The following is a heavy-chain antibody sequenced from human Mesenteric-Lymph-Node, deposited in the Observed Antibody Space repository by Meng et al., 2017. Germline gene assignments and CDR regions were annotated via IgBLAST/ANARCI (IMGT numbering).Heavy chain of an antibody. CDR3: ARTGIAVPGLFDS. Sequence: GGSLRLSCAASGFTFSSYWMHWVRQAPGKGLVWVANIKQDASEKNYGDSVKGRFTISRDNAKNSLYLQMSSLRAEDTALYYCARTGIAVPGLFDSWGQGTLVTVSS. J-gene: IGHJ4*02. CDR1: GFTFSSYW. V-gene: IGHV3-7*01. D-gene: IGHD6-19*01. CDR2: IKQDASEK.